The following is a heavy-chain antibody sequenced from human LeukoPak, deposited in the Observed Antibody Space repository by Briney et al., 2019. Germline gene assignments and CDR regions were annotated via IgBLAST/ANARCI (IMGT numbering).Heavy chain of an antibody. CDR1: GFTVSSNY. V-gene: IGHV3-53*01. Sequence: PGGSLRLSCAASGFTVSSNYMNWARQAPGKGLEWISIIYSGGSTYYADSVKGRFTISRDNSKNTLYLQMNSLGAEDTAVYYCCGSGSWYFDYWGRGTLVTVSS. D-gene: IGHD3-10*01. CDR3: CGSGSWYFDY. J-gene: IGHJ4*02. CDR2: IYSGGST.